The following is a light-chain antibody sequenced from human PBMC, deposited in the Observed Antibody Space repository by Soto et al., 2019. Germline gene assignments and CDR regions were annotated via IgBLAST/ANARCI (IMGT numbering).Light chain of an antibody. CDR3: QQLNSYRGFT. J-gene: IGKJ3*01. Sequence: DIQLTQSPSFLSASVGDRVTITCRASQDISSYLAWYQQKPGKAPKLLIYVASTLQSGVPSRFSGSGSGTQFTLTISSLQPEDFATYYCQQLNSYRGFTFGPGTKVDI. CDR2: VAS. CDR1: QDISSY. V-gene: IGKV1-9*01.